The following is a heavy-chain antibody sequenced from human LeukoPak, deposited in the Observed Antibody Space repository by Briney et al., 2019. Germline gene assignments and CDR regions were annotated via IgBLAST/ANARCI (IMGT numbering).Heavy chain of an antibody. CDR3: AGHYDSSGYADAFDI. CDR1: GGSTSSSSYY. CDR2: IYYSGST. Sequence: SETLSLTCTVSGGSTSSSSYYWGWIRQPPGKGLEWIGSIYYSGSTYYNPSLKSRVTISVDTSKNQFSLKLSSVTAADTAVYYCAGHYDSSGYADAFDIWGQGTMVTVSS. J-gene: IGHJ3*02. D-gene: IGHD3-22*01. V-gene: IGHV4-39*01.